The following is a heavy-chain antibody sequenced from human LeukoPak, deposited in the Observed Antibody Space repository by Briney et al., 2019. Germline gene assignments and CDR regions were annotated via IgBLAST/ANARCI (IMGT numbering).Heavy chain of an antibody. V-gene: IGHV1-2*06. J-gene: IGHJ6*03. CDR2: INPNSGGT. CDR1: GYTFTGYY. CDR3: ARDLAMVVDYYYYYMDV. D-gene: IGHD2-15*01. Sequence: GASVKVFCKASGYTFTGYYMHWVRQAPGQGLEWMGRINPNSGGTNYAQKFQGRVTMTRDTSISTAYMELSRLRSDDTAVYYCARDLAMVVDYYYYYMDVWGKGTTVTVSS.